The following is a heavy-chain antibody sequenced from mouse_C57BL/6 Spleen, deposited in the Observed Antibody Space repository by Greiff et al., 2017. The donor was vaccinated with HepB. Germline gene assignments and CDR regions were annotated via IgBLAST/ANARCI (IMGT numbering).Heavy chain of an antibody. CDR2: ISYDGSN. Sequence: EVKLQESGPGLVKPSQSLSLTCSVTGYSITSGYYWNWIRQFPGNKLEWMGYISYDGSNNYNPSLKNRISITRDTSKNQFFLKLNSVTTEDTATYYCARLLYDSFDYWGQGTTLTVSS. CDR3: ARLLYDSFDY. CDR1: GYSITSGYY. D-gene: IGHD2-3*01. V-gene: IGHV3-6*01. J-gene: IGHJ2*01.